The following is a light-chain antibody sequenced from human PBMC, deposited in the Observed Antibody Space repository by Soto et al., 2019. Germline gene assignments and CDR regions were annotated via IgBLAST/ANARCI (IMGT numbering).Light chain of an antibody. J-gene: IGLJ1*01. CDR1: SGDVGKNNY. CDR3: SSYATTSHV. Sequence: QSALTQPASVSGSPGQSITISCTGTSGDVGKNNYVSWYQQHPGKAPKLMIHEVTGRPSGVSNRFSGAKSGNTASLTISGLQAEDEADYYCSSYATTSHVFGTGTKVTVL. V-gene: IGLV2-14*01. CDR2: EVT.